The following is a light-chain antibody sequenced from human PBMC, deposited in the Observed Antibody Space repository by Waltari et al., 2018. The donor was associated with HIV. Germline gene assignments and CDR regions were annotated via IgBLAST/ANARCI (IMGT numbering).Light chain of an antibody. CDR1: QDISSY. V-gene: IGKV1-33*01. CDR2: DAS. J-gene: IGKJ4*01. CDR3: QQYDNLLT. Sequence: DIQMTQSPSSLSASVGDRVTITCQASQDISSYLHWYQQKPGKAPKLLIYDASNLETGVPSRFSGSGSGIDFTFTISSLQPEDIATYYCQQYDNLLTFGGGTKVEIK.